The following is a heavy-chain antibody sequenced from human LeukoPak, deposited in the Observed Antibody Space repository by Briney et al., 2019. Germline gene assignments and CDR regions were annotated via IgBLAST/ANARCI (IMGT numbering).Heavy chain of an antibody. V-gene: IGHV4-38-2*02. D-gene: IGHD3-22*01. CDR1: GYSISSGYF. Sequence: SETLSLTRSISGYSISSGYFWGWIRQPPGKGLEWIGNIHHDGITYYNPSLKSRVTISLDPSKNQFSLKLTSVAAADTALYHCARVHYYDASDYSTSNWFDPWGQGTLVTVSS. CDR2: IHHDGIT. CDR3: ARVHYYDASDYSTSNWFDP. J-gene: IGHJ5*02.